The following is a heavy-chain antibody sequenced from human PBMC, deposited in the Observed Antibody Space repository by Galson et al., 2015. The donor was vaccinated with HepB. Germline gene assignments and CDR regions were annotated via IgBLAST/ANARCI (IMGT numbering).Heavy chain of an antibody. V-gene: IGHV3-15*01. Sequence: SLRLSCAASRFTFSNAWMSWVRQAPGKGLEWVGRIKSKTDGGTTDYAAPVKGRFTISRDDSKNTLYLQMNSLKTEDTAVYYCTTDGVVAAYFQHWGQGTLVTVSS. J-gene: IGHJ1*01. D-gene: IGHD2-15*01. CDR1: RFTFSNAW. CDR2: IKSKTDGGTT. CDR3: TTDGVVAAYFQH.